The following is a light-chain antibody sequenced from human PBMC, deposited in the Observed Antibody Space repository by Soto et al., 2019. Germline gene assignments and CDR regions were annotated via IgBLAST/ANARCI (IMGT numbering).Light chain of an antibody. J-gene: IGKJ4*01. CDR2: GAS. CDR1: QSVTSSY. CDR3: QQYGTSPLT. V-gene: IGKV3-20*01. Sequence: EIVLTQSPGTLSLSPGERATLSCRASQSVTSSYLAWYQQRPGQAPRRLIDGASSRATGIPDRFSGSGSGTDFTLTISRLEPADFAVYYCQQYGTSPLTFGGGTKVEIK.